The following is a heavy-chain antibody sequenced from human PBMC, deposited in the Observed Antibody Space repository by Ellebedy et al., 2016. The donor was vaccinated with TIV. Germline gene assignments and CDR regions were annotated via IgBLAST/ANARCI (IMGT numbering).Heavy chain of an antibody. J-gene: IGHJ3*02. CDR1: GYSISSAYY. D-gene: IGHD5-24*01. V-gene: IGHV4-38-2*02. Sequence: SETLSLTCTVSGYSISSAYYWGWIRQPPGEALEWIGSIYHSGTTYYNPSLKSRVTISMDTSKNQFSLKLTSVTAADTAVYYCASFLEMTAFDAFDIWGQGTMVTVSS. CDR2: IYHSGTT. CDR3: ASFLEMTAFDAFDI.